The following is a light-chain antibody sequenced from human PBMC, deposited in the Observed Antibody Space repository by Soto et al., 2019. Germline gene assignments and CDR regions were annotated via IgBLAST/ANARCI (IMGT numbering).Light chain of an antibody. Sequence: DIQMTQSPSSLSASVGDRVTITCRESQSISNYLNWYQQKPGKAPKLLIYAASSLQSGVPSRFSGSGSGTDFTLTISSLQPEDFATYYCHQSYNTPLTFGGGTKVEIK. V-gene: IGKV1-39*01. CDR2: AAS. CDR1: QSISNY. CDR3: HQSYNTPLT. J-gene: IGKJ4*01.